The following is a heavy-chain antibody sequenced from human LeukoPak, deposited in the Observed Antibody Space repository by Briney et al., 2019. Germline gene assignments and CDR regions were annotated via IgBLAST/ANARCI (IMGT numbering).Heavy chain of an antibody. CDR2: INPNSGGT. J-gene: IGHJ3*02. CDR1: GYTFTGYY. D-gene: IGHD7-27*01. Sequence: ASVKVSCKASGYTFTGYYMHWVRQAPGQGLEWMGWINPNSGGTNYAQKFQGRVTMTRDTSISTAYMELSRLRSDDTAVYYCARERELTGDRLGAFDIWGQGTMVTVSS. V-gene: IGHV1-2*02. CDR3: ARERELTGDRLGAFDI.